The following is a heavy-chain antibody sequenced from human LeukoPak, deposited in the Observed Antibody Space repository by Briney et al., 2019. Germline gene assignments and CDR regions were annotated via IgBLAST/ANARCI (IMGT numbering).Heavy chain of an antibody. Sequence: PSETLSLTCTVSGGSISSYYWSWIRQPPGKGLEWIGRIYTSGSTNYNPSLQSRVTISVDTSKNQFSLKLTSVTAADTAVYYCARGPYYYDSSGSFDYWGQGTLVTVSS. V-gene: IGHV4-4*08. CDR1: GGSISSYY. J-gene: IGHJ4*02. CDR3: ARGPYYYDSSGSFDY. CDR2: IYTSGST. D-gene: IGHD3-22*01.